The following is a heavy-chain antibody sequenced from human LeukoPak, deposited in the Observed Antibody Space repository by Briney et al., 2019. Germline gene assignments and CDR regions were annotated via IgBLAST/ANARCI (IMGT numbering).Heavy chain of an antibody. CDR2: IHNSGST. CDR1: GGSITSGGFY. J-gene: IGHJ5*02. Sequence: SETLSLTCSVSGGSITSGGFYWSWIRQHPGQGLEWIGYIHNSGSTYYNPSLQSRAIISLDTSKSQFSLQLNSVTAADTAVYYCARVDGPGSKRWFDPWGQGAPVTVSS. V-gene: IGHV4-31*03. CDR3: ARVDGPGSKRWFDP. D-gene: IGHD3-10*01.